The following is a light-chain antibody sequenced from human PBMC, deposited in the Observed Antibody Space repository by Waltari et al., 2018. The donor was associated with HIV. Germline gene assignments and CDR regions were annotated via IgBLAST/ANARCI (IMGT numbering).Light chain of an antibody. V-gene: IGKV4-1*01. CDR2: WAS. CDR3: QQYYSTPFT. J-gene: IGKJ3*01. Sequence: DIVMTQSPDSLAVSLGERATINCKSSQSVLYSSNNKNYLAWYQQKPGQPPKLLIYWASTRESGVPDRFSGSGSVTAFTLTICSLQAEDVAVYYCQQYYSTPFTFGPGTKVAIK. CDR1: QSVLYSSNNKNY.